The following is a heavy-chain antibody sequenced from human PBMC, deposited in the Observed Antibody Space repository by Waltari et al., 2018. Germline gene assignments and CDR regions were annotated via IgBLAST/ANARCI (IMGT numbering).Heavy chain of an antibody. CDR2: IRGSGTNN. CDR3: ARDALALVLKAGLDYFDC. J-gene: IGHJ4*02. D-gene: IGHD2-8*02. Sequence: EVQPVQSAGGLLQPGGSLRPSCVASGFTFSISAMNRFRQAPGKGLGWFGSIRGSGTNNHYPDSVSGRFTVAGDNSEVSLYMQMISLAVENAAVYFGARDALALVLKAGLDYFDCWGQGTLVPVSS. CDR1: GFTFSISA. V-gene: IGHV3-23*04.